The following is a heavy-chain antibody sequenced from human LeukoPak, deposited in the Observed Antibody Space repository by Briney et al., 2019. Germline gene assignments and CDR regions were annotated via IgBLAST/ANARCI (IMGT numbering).Heavy chain of an antibody. Sequence: GGSLRLSCAASGFTFSNYEINWVRQAPGRGLEWISYISGSGTSIYHANSVKGRFTISRDNAKNSLYLQMNSLRAEDTAVYYCASLAAYNPGCWGQGTLVTVSS. D-gene: IGHD1-1*01. CDR1: GFTFSNYE. CDR3: ASLAAYNPGC. J-gene: IGHJ4*02. CDR2: ISGSGTSI. V-gene: IGHV3-48*03.